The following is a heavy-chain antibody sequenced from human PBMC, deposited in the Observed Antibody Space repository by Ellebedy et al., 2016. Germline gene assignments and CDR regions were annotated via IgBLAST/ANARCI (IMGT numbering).Heavy chain of an antibody. J-gene: IGHJ5*02. CDR2: IYSSGST. D-gene: IGHD2-2*01. Sequence: SETLSLTCTVSGGSISTYYWNWIRQPPGKGLEWIGYIYSSGSTNYNPSLESRVTISIDTSKNQFSLRLSSVTAADTAFYYCASSPAYCTTTTCEGRWFDPWGQGTLVTVSS. V-gene: IGHV4-59*01. CDR3: ASSPAYCTTTTCEGRWFDP. CDR1: GGSISTYY.